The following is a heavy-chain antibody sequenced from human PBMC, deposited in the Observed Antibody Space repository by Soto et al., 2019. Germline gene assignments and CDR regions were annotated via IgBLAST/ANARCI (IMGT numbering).Heavy chain of an antibody. CDR1: GYTFTSYA. Sequence: ASVKVSCKASGYTFTSYAMHWVRQAPGQRLEWMGWINAGNGNTKYSQKFQGRVTMTRDTSASTAYMELSSLRSEDTAVYYCARDLGYCSNGSCAWFDNWGQGTQVTVSS. CDR2: INAGNGNT. D-gene: IGHD2-15*01. J-gene: IGHJ4*02. V-gene: IGHV1-3*01. CDR3: ARDLGYCSNGSCAWFDN.